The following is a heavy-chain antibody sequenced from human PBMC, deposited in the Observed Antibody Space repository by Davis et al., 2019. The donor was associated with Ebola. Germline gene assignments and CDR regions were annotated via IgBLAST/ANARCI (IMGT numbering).Heavy chain of an antibody. Sequence: SETLSLTCTVSGGSISDYYWSWIRQPPGKGLEWIGYIYYSGSTNYNPSLKSRVTISVDTSKNQFSLKLSSVTAADTAVYYCARVDYDFWSGYYTGNWFDPWGQGTLVTVSS. CDR2: IYYSGST. CDR3: ARVDYDFWSGYYTGNWFDP. V-gene: IGHV4-59*01. D-gene: IGHD3-3*01. J-gene: IGHJ5*02. CDR1: GGSISDYY.